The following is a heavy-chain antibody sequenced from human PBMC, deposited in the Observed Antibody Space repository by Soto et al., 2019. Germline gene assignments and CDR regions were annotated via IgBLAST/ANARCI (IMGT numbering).Heavy chain of an antibody. CDR1: GGSISSYY. CDR3: ARGPRGYVYYHGMDV. Sequence: PSETLSLTCTVSGGSISSYYVSWIRQSAGKGLEWIGHIDTSGTTNYNPSLKSRVTMSVDASKNHFSLNLSSVTAADTAVYYCARGPRGYVYYHGMDVWGQGTTVTVSS. J-gene: IGHJ6*02. V-gene: IGHV4-4*07. D-gene: IGHD3-10*01. CDR2: IDTSGTT.